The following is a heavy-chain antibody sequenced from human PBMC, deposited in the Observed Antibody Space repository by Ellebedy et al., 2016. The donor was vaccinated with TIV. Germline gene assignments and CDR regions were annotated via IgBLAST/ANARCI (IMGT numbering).Heavy chain of an antibody. V-gene: IGHV3-53*01. D-gene: IGHD4-17*01. CDR3: ARAPTVTSVFDC. Sequence: GGSLRLSXAASGFTISNNYMSWVRQAPGKGLEWVAILHSGGTTLYADSVKGRFTISRDSSKNTLYLQMNSLRVEDTAVYYCARAPTVTSVFDCWGQGTLVTVSS. CDR1: GFTISNNY. CDR2: LHSGGTT. J-gene: IGHJ4*02.